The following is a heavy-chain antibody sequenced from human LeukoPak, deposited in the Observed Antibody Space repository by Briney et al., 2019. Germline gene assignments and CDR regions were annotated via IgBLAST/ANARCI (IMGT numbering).Heavy chain of an antibody. CDR1: GFTFSSYE. J-gene: IGHJ6*02. V-gene: IGHV3-48*03. Sequence: GGSLRLSCAASGFTFSSYEMNWVRQAPGKGLEWVSYISSSGSTIYYADSVKGRFTIFRDNAKNSLYLQMNSLRAEDTAVYYCASIGVVISTYYYYGMDVWGQGTTATVSS. D-gene: IGHD3-3*01. CDR3: ASIGVVISTYYYYGMDV. CDR2: ISSSGSTI.